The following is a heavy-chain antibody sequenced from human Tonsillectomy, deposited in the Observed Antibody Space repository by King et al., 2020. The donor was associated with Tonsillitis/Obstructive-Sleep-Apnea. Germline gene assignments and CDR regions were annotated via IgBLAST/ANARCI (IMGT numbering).Heavy chain of an antibody. CDR3: ARGASSGLMLAFDY. Sequence: DVQLVESGAGVVRPGGSLRISCAASGFNFDDYGMSWVRQAPGKGLEWVSGMNWDGGSISYADSVKGRFTISRDNGKNSLYLQMNSLRAEDTAFYYCARGASSGLMLAFDYWGQGTLVTVSS. D-gene: IGHD6-19*01. CDR2: MNWDGGSI. V-gene: IGHV3-20*04. CDR1: GFNFDDYG. J-gene: IGHJ4*02.